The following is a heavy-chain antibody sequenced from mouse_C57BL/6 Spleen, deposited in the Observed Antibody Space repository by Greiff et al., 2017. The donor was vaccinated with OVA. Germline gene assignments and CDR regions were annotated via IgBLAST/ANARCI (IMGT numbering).Heavy chain of an antibody. CDR1: GYSFTGYY. D-gene: IGHD4-1*01. V-gene: IGHV1-42*01. Sequence: EVKLMESGPELVKPGASVKISCKASGYSFTGYYMNWVKQSPEKSLEWIGEINPSTGGTTYNQKFKAKATLTVDKSSSTAYMQLKSLTSEDSAVYYCARFGNWYYFDYWGQGTTLTVSS. CDR3: ARFGNWYYFDY. J-gene: IGHJ2*01. CDR2: INPSTGGT.